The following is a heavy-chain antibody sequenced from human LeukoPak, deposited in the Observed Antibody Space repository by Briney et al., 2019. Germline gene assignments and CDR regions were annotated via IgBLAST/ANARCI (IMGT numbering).Heavy chain of an antibody. CDR2: IYSAGST. CDR3: AKAADGGTRYYYYYMDV. D-gene: IGHD1-26*01. V-gene: IGHV3-53*01. J-gene: IGHJ6*03. CDR1: GFTVSSNY. Sequence: GGSLRLSCAVSGFTVSSNYMNWVRQAPGKRLEWVSVIYSAGSTYYADSVKGRFTISRDNSKNTVYLQMNSLRAEDTAVYYCAKAADGGTRYYYYYMDVWGKGTTVTVSS.